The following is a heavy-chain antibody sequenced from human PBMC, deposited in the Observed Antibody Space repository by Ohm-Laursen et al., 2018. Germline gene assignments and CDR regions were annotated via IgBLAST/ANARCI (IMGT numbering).Heavy chain of an antibody. CDR1: GFTFSSYA. J-gene: IGHJ6*02. CDR3: AKDINPTGQTQNYFYYGMDL. V-gene: IGHV3-9*01. D-gene: IGHD2/OR15-2a*01. CDR2: LMWNSDRK. Sequence: SLRLSCSASGFTFSSYAMSWVRQAPGKGLEWVSGLMWNSDRKQYADSVKGRFTVSRDNARNSLYLQMDTLRPEDTALYFCAKDINPTGQTQNYFYYGMDLWGQGTTVIVSS.